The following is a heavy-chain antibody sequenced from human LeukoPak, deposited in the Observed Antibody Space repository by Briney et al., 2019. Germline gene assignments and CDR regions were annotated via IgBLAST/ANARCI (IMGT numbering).Heavy chain of an antibody. CDR2: IKSKSERGTP. CDR3: TSNLYCSTSSCYTLDN. CDR1: GFTFSNGW. V-gene: IGHV3-15*01. Sequence: GGSLRLSCAASGFTFSNGWMSWVRQAPGKGLEWVGRIKSKSERGTPDYAAPVKGRFTISRDGSTNTAYLHMNSLKTEDTAVYFCTSNLYCSTSSCYTLDNWGQGTLVAVSP. D-gene: IGHD2-2*02. J-gene: IGHJ4*02.